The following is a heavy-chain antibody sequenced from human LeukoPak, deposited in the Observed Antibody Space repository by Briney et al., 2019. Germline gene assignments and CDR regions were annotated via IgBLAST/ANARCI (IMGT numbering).Heavy chain of an antibody. J-gene: IGHJ4*02. CDR3: ASDGERYLPLDY. V-gene: IGHV3-7*01. CDR2: IKHDGSEK. CDR1: GFTFSSYW. D-gene: IGHD3-10*01. Sequence: GGSLRLSCAASGFTFSSYWMSWVRQAPEKGLEWVANIKHDGSEKYYVDSVKGRFTISRDNAKNSLYLQMNSLRVEDTAVYYCASDGERYLPLDYWGQGTLVTVFS.